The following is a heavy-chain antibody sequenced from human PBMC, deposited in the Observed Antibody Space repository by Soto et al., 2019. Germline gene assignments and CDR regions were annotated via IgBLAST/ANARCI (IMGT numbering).Heavy chain of an antibody. Sequence: PSETLSLTCTVSGGSISSSSYYWGWIRQPPGKGLEWIGSIFYSGSTYYNPSLKSRVTISVDTSKNQFSLKLSSVTAADTAVYYCARVMSRLDPWGQGTLVTVSS. CDR1: GGSISSSSYY. J-gene: IGHJ5*02. CDR2: IFYSGST. V-gene: IGHV4-39*07. CDR3: ARVMSRLDP.